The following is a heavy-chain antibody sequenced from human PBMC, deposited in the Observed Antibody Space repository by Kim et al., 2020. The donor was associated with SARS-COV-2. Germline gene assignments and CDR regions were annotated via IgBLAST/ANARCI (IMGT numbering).Heavy chain of an antibody. V-gene: IGHV3-13*04. CDR2: IGTAGDT. Sequence: GGSLRLSCAASGFTFSSYDMHWVRQATGKGLEWVSAIGTAGDTYYPGSVKGRFTISRENAKNSLYLQMNSLRAGDTAVYYCARARITRYCSGGSCYFGGYFDYWGQGTLVTVSS. J-gene: IGHJ4*02. CDR3: ARARITRYCSGGSCYFGGYFDY. D-gene: IGHD2-15*01. CDR1: GFTFSSYD.